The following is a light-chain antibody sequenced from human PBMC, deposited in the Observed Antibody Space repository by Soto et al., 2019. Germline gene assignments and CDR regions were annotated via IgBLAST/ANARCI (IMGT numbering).Light chain of an antibody. CDR3: GTWDSSVSAAV. V-gene: IGLV1-51*02. Sequence: QSVLTQPPSVSAAPGQKVTISCSGGRSTIGNNHVSWYRQLPGTAPKLLIYGSDQRPSGIPDRFSGSRSGTSATLGIAGLQTGDEADYYCGTWDSSVSAAVFGRGTKLTVL. CDR1: RSTIGNNH. J-gene: IGLJ3*02. CDR2: GSD.